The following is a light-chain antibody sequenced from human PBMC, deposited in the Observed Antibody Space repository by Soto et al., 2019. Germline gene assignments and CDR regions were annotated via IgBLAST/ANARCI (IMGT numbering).Light chain of an antibody. Sequence: EIVLTQSPATLSSSPGERATLSCRASQAVSNAYLAWYQHKPGQVPRLLIHDAINSTTSIPGRFSGGGSGTDFIPTINRLEHEDFAVYYCQQIASSPYTFGQGTKVEIK. CDR3: QQIASSPYT. CDR1: QAVSNAY. V-gene: IGKV3-20*01. CDR2: DAI. J-gene: IGKJ2*01.